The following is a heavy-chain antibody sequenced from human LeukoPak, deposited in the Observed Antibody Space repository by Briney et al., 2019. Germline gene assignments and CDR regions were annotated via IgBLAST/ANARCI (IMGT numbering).Heavy chain of an antibody. CDR2: ISFTGST. CDR3: AKGGESSLPLDY. Sequence: SETLSLTCTVSGASISSHYWSWIRQPPGKWLEWIGLISFTGSTNYNPSLKSRVTTSVDTSKNQFSLKVSSVTAVDTAVYYCAKGGESSLPLDYWGQGILVTVSS. V-gene: IGHV4-59*11. D-gene: IGHD6-13*01. CDR1: GASISSHY. J-gene: IGHJ4*02.